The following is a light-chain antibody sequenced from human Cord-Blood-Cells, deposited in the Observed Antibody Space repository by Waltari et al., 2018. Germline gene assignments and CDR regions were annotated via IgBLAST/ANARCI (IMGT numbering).Light chain of an antibody. V-gene: IGKV1-39*01. Sequence: DIKMTQSPSSLSASVGDRVTITCRASQSINSYLNWYQQKPGKAPKLLIYAASSLQSGVPSRFSGSGSGTDFTLTISSLQPEDFATYYCQQSYSTPITFGQGTRLEIK. CDR3: QQSYSTPIT. CDR1: QSINSY. J-gene: IGKJ5*01. CDR2: AAS.